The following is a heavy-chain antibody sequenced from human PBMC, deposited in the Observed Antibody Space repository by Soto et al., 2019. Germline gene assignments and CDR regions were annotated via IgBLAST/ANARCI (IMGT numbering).Heavy chain of an antibody. CDR2: INHSGST. Sequence: SETLSLTCAVYGGSFSGYYWSWIRQPPGKGLEWIGEINHSGSTNYNPSLKSRVTISVDTSKNQFSLKLSSVTAADTAVYYCARAPIANIVATMGYYFDYWGQGTLVTVSS. CDR1: GGSFSGYY. V-gene: IGHV4-34*01. J-gene: IGHJ4*02. D-gene: IGHD5-12*01. CDR3: ARAPIANIVATMGYYFDY.